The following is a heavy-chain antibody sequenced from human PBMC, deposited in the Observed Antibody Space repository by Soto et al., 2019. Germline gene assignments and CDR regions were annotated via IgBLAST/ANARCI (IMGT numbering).Heavy chain of an antibody. Sequence: PGESLKISWKGSGYSFTTYWIGWVRHMTGKGLEWMGIIYPGDSETRISPSFQGQVTISADKSISTAYLQWSSLKASDTAMYYCARVVRITISSYVLDVWGQGTTVTVSS. J-gene: IGHJ6*02. D-gene: IGHD3-9*01. CDR3: ARVVRITISSYVLDV. V-gene: IGHV5-51*01. CDR2: IYPGDSET. CDR1: GYSFTTYW.